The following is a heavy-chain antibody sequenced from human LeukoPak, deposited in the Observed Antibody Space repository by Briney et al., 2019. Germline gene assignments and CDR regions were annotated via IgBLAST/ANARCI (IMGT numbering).Heavy chain of an antibody. J-gene: IGHJ1*01. V-gene: IGHV3-30*02. CDR3: ASYRSSSWYSAEYFQH. Sequence: GGSLRLSCAASGFTFSSYGMHWVRQAPGKGLEWVAFIRYDGSNKYYADSVKGRFTISRDNSKNTLYLQMNSLRAEDTAVYYCASYRSSSWYSAEYFQHWGQGTLVTVSS. D-gene: IGHD6-13*01. CDR1: GFTFSSYG. CDR2: IRYDGSNK.